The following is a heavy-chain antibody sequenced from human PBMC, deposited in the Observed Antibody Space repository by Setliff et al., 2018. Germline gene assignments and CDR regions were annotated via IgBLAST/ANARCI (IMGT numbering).Heavy chain of an antibody. D-gene: IGHD1-26*01. CDR2: INPKSGGT. J-gene: IGHJ4*02. CDR3: ARMDVGSYSLSFDY. CDR1: GYPFVGYY. Sequence: VASGKVSCKASGYPFVGYYIYWMRQTPGQGFEWMGWINPKSGGTKYAVKFQGRVTMTRDTSINTIYMELSSLTSDDTAIYYCARMDVGSYSLSFDYWGQGALGRVSS. V-gene: IGHV1-2*02.